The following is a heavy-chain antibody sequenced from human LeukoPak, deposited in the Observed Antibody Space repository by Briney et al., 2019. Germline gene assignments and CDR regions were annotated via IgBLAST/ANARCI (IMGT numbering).Heavy chain of an antibody. V-gene: IGHV4-59*01. Sequence: SETLSLICTVCGGSISSYYWSWIRQPPGKGLEWIGYIYYSGSTNYNPSLKSRVTISVDTSKNQFSLKLSSVTAADTAVYYCAREVRGYYYGSGSQLYYYYMDVWGKGTTVTISS. CDR3: AREVRGYYYGSGSQLYYYYMDV. CDR2: IYYSGST. J-gene: IGHJ6*03. CDR1: GGSISSYY. D-gene: IGHD3-10*01.